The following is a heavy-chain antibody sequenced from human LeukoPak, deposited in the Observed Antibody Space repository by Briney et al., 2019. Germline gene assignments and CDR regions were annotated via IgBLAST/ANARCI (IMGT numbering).Heavy chain of an antibody. CDR1: GFTFSKVA. V-gene: IGHV3-23*01. D-gene: IGHD3-9*01. CDR3: AKGLINDWSALDY. Sequence: GGSLRLSCAASGFTFSKVAMTWARQAPGKGLDWVSAISGSGGTTYYADSVKGRFTLSRDNSKNTLHLQMNSLRAEDTNLYYCAKGLINDWSALDYWGQGVLVTVSS. J-gene: IGHJ4*02. CDR2: ISGSGGTT.